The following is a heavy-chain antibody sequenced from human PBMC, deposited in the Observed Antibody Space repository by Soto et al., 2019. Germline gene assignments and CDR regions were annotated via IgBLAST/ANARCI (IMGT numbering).Heavy chain of an antibody. CDR1: GDSIISSDFY. V-gene: IGHV4-39*01. D-gene: IGHD3-3*02. J-gene: IGHJ5*02. CDR2: IFYLGSS. Sequence: PSETLSLTCTVSGDSIISSDFYWGWVRQPPGKGLEWIGSIFYLGSSYYNPSLKSRVTMSVGTSKNQFSLRLRSVTAADTALYFCARHSLALRKNNWFDPWGQGIMVTVS. CDR3: ARHSLALRKNNWFDP.